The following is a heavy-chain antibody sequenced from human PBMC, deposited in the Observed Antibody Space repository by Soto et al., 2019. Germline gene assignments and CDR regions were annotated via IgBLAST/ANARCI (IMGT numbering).Heavy chain of an antibody. CDR3: ARDISSIAAAGGMDV. D-gene: IGHD6-13*01. V-gene: IGHV1-46*01. J-gene: IGHJ6*02. CDR1: GYTFTSYY. CDR2: INPSGGST. Sequence: GAAVKVSCKASGYTFTSYYMHWVRQAPGQGLEWMGIINPSGGSTSYAQKFQGRVTMTRDTSTSTVYMELSSLRSEDTAVYYCARDISSIAAAGGMDVWGQGTTVTVSS.